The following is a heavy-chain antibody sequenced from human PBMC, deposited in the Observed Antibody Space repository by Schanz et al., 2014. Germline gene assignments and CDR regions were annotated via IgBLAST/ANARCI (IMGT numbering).Heavy chain of an antibody. D-gene: IGHD3-10*01. Sequence: EVPLLESGGGLVQPGGSLRLSCAASGFTFSSYAMTWVRQAPGMGLEWVSAISGRDGSTYYADSVRGRFTISRDNSKNTLYLQMNSLRAEDTAVYYCAKYRGYYRVSGSYRELEYWGQGTLVTVSS. CDR1: GFTFSSYA. J-gene: IGHJ4*02. CDR2: ISGRDGST. V-gene: IGHV3-23*01. CDR3: AKYRGYYRVSGSYRELEY.